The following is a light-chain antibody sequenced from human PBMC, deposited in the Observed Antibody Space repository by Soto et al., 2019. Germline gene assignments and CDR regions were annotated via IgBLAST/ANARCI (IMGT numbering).Light chain of an antibody. J-gene: IGKJ5*01. V-gene: IGKV3-20*01. CDR2: GAS. CDR3: QQYGSSIT. Sequence: EIVLTQSPVTLSLSPGERGTLSCRASQSVSSNLAWYQQKPGQAPRLLIYGASTRATGIPARFSGSGSGTEFTLTISRLEPEDYAVYYCQQYGSSITFGQGTRLEIK. CDR1: QSVSSN.